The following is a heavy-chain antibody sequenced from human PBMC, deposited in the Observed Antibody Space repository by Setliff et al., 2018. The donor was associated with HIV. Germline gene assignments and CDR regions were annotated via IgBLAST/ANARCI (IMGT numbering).Heavy chain of an antibody. CDR3: ARDGGEY. CDR2: ISSSGNFI. J-gene: IGHJ4*02. CDR1: GFIFSGYT. V-gene: IGHV3-21*01. D-gene: IGHD3-16*01. Sequence: PGGSLRLSCAASGFIFSGYTMVWVRQAPGKGLEWVSSISSSGNFIYYGDSVQGRFTVSRDNAENSVYLQMNSLRAEDTAVYYCARDGGEYWGQGTLVTVSS.